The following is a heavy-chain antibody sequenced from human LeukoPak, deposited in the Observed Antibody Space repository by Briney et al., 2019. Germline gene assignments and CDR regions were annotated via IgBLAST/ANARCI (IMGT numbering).Heavy chain of an antibody. CDR3: AIDDCSSTSCYSPTH. D-gene: IGHD2-2*02. CDR1: GFTFSSYA. V-gene: IGHV3-30-3*01. CDR2: ISYDGSNK. Sequence: TGGPLRLSCAASGFTFSSYAMHWVRQAPGKGLEWVVVISYDGSNKFYADSVKGRFTISRDNSKNTLYLQMNSLRAEDTAVYYCAIDDCSSTSCYSPTHWGQGTLVTVSS. J-gene: IGHJ4*02.